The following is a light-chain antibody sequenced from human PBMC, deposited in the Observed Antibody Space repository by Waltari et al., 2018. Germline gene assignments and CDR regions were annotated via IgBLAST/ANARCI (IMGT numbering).Light chain of an antibody. J-gene: IGLJ1*01. CDR3: SSFTRSDTPLYV. Sequence: QSALTQPASVSGSPGQSLTISCTGTSSDVGGYDYVSWYQHHPGRAPTLMIYDVSNRPSGVSDRFSGSKSGNTASLTISGLQTEDEADYYCSSFTRSDTPLYVFGTGTKVTVL. CDR1: SSDVGGYDY. V-gene: IGLV2-14*03. CDR2: DVS.